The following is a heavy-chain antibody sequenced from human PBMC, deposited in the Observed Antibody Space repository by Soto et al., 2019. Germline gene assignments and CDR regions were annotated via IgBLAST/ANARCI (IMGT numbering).Heavy chain of an antibody. CDR3: AKDMWSRAASDYYGMDV. CDR1: GFTFGTYA. V-gene: IGHV3-23*01. Sequence: EVHLLESGGGLVQPGGSLRLSCAASGFTFGTYAMSWVRQAPGKGLEWVSAISGSGGNTYYADSVKGRFTISRDNSKNSLYLQMNSLRTEDTALYYCAKDMWSRAASDYYGMDVWGQGTTVTVSS. CDR2: ISGSGGNT. J-gene: IGHJ6*02. D-gene: IGHD2-21*01.